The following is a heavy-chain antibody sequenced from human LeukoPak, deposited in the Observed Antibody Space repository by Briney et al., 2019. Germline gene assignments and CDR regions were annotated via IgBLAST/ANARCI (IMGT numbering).Heavy chain of an antibody. CDR1: GGSVSNYY. V-gene: IGHV4-59*02. CDR3: ARRGYCSSTSCYIFDY. D-gene: IGHD2-2*01. CDR2: IYYSGST. Sequence: PSETLSLTCSVSGGSVSNYYWSWIRQPPGKGLEWIGYIYYSGSTNYNPSLKSRVTISVDTSKNQFSLKLRSVTAADTAVYYCARRGYCSSTSCYIFDYWGQGTLVTVSS. J-gene: IGHJ4*02.